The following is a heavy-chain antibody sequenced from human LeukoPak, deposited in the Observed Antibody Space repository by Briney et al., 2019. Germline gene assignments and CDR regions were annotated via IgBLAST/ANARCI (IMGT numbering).Heavy chain of an antibody. Sequence: GASVRVSCKASGYTFTGYYMHWVRQAPGQGLEWMGWMNPSSGERKYVQSFQGRVTLTRDTSITTAYMELSSLTSDDTAVYYCAISYGRVAGIDFDYWGQGTLVSVAS. CDR2: MNPSSGER. CDR1: GYTFTGYY. V-gene: IGHV1-2*02. CDR3: AISYGRVAGIDFDY. D-gene: IGHD6-19*01. J-gene: IGHJ4*02.